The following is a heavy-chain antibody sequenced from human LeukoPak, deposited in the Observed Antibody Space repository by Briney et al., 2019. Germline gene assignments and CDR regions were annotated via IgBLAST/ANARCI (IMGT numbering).Heavy chain of an antibody. D-gene: IGHD3-10*01. CDR3: ARGPYYYGSGSP. J-gene: IGHJ5*02. V-gene: IGHV4-59*11. CDR2: IYYSGST. Sequence: SETLSLTCTVSGGSISSHYWSWIRQPPGKGLEWIGYIYYSGSTNYNPSLKSRVTISIDTSKNQFSLKLSSVTAADTAVYYCARGPYYYGSGSPWGQGTLVTVSS. CDR1: GGSISSHY.